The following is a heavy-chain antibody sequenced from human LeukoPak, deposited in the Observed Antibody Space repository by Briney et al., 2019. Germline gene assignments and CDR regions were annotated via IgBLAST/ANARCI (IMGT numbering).Heavy chain of an antibody. Sequence: GGSLRLSCAASGFTFSNYAMSWVRQAPGKGLDWVSAITGSGGNTYYADSVKGRFTISRDNSKNTLYLQMNSLRAEDTAVYYCAKWGDYDVLTGYYVSDYWGQGALVAVSS. V-gene: IGHV3-23*01. CDR3: AKWGDYDVLTGYYVSDY. CDR2: ITGSGGNT. D-gene: IGHD3-9*01. CDR1: GFTFSNYA. J-gene: IGHJ4*02.